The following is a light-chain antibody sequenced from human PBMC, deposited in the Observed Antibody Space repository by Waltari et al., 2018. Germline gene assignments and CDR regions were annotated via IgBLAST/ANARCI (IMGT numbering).Light chain of an antibody. CDR1: KSVLYSSNNKNY. CDR3: QQYYSTPYT. CDR2: WAS. Sequence: DIVMTQSPASLAVSLGVRATINCKSRKSVLYSSNNKNYLAWYQQKPGQPPKLLIYWASTREFGVPDRFSGSGSGTDFTLTISSLQAEDVAVYYCQQYYSTPYTFGQGTKLEIK. J-gene: IGKJ2*01. V-gene: IGKV4-1*01.